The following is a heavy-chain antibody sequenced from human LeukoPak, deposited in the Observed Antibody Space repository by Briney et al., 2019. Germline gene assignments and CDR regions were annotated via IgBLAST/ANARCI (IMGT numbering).Heavy chain of an antibody. CDR2: INWNGGST. CDR3: ARDPGVRWLVGFDY. J-gene: IGHJ4*02. Sequence: PGGSLSLSCAASGFTFDDYGMSWVRQAPGKGLEWVSGINWNGGSTGYADSVKGRFTISRDNSKNTLYLQMNSLRVEDTAVYYCARDPGVRWLVGFDYWGQGTLVTVSS. D-gene: IGHD6-19*01. V-gene: IGHV3-20*04. CDR1: GFTFDDYG.